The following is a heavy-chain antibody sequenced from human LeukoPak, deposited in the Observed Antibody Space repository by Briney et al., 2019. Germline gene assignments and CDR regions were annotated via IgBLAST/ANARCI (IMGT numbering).Heavy chain of an antibody. CDR2: ISGSGGRT. Sequence: GGSLGLSCAASGFTFSSYAMSWVRQFPGKGLEWVSAISGSGGRTYYADSVKGRFTISRDNSKNTLHLQMNSLRAEDTAVYYCAKGPLIEVAGTTWDYWGQGTLVTVSS. CDR3: AKGPLIEVAGTTWDY. V-gene: IGHV3-23*01. D-gene: IGHD6-19*01. CDR1: GFTFSSYA. J-gene: IGHJ4*02.